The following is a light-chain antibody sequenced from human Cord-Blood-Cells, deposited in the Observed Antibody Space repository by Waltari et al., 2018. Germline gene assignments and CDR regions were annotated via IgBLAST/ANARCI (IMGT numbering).Light chain of an antibody. CDR1: SSDVGGYNY. CDR2: EVS. Sequence: QSALTQPASLSGSPGQSITIPCTGTSSDVGGYNYVSWYQQHPGNAPKLMIYEVSNRPSGVSNRFSGSKSGNTASLTISGLQAEDEADYYCSSYTSSSTVVFGGGTKLTVL. V-gene: IGLV2-14*01. CDR3: SSYTSSSTVV. J-gene: IGLJ2*01.